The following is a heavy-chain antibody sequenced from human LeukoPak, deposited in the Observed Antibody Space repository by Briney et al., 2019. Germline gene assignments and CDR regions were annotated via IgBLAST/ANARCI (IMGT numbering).Heavy chain of an antibody. D-gene: IGHD3-22*01. CDR3: ARSYYYDSSGYSPAGY. Sequence: ASVKVSCKASGYTFTSYGISWVRQAPGQGLEWMGWISAYNGNTNYAQKLQGRVNMTTDTSTSTAYMELRSLRSDDTAVYYCARSYYYDSSGYSPAGYWGQGTLVTVSS. CDR2: ISAYNGNT. V-gene: IGHV1-18*01. CDR1: GYTFTSYG. J-gene: IGHJ4*02.